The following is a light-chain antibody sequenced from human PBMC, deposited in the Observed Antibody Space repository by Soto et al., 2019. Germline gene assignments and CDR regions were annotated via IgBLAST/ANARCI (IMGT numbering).Light chain of an antibody. CDR2: GAS. Sequence: EIVMTQSPATLSVSPGERATLSCRASQSVTSNLAWYQQKPGQAPRLLMYGASTRATGIPARFSGSGSGTEFTLTISSLQSEDFAVYYCQQYNKWYTFGQGTKLEI. CDR3: QQYNKWYT. CDR1: QSVTSN. J-gene: IGKJ2*01. V-gene: IGKV3-15*01.